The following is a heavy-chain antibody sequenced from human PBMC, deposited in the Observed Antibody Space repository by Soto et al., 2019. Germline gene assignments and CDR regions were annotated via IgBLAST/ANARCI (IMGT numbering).Heavy chain of an antibody. CDR1: GGSISSGGYY. V-gene: IGHV4-31*03. D-gene: IGHD3-16*01. CDR2: IYYSGST. J-gene: IGHJ4*02. CDR3: AMEPLI. Sequence: QVQLQESGPGLVKPSQTLSLTCTVSGGSISSGGYYWSWIRQHPGKGLEWIGYIYYSGSTDYNPSLMGRVNISVDTSENRFSLKLSSVTAGDTAAYYCAMEPLIWGQGTLVSVSS.